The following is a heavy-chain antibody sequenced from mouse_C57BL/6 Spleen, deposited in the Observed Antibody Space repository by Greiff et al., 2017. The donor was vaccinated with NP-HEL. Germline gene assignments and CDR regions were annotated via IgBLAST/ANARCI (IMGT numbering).Heavy chain of an antibody. J-gene: IGHJ2*01. Sequence: VQLQQPGAELVRPGSSVKLSCKASGYTFTSYWMHWVKQRPIQGLEWIGNIDPSDSETHYNQKFKDKATLTVDKSSSTAYMQLSSLTSEDSAVYYCARGRGSPPDYWGQGTTLTVSS. V-gene: IGHV1-52*01. CDR3: ARGRGSPPDY. CDR2: IDPSDSET. D-gene: IGHD1-1*01. CDR1: GYTFTSYW.